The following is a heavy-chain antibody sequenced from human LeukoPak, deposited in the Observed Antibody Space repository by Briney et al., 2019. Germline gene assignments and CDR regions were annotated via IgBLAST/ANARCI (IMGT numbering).Heavy chain of an antibody. CDR2: IIPILGIA. Sequence: SVKVSCKASGGTFSSYAISWVRQAPGQGLEWMGRIIPILGIANYAQKFQGRVTITADKSTSTACMELSSLRSEDTAVYYYARDPERIGNWFDPWGQGTLVTVSS. V-gene: IGHV1-69*04. CDR3: ARDPERIGNWFDP. CDR1: GGTFSSYA. D-gene: IGHD1-14*01. J-gene: IGHJ5*02.